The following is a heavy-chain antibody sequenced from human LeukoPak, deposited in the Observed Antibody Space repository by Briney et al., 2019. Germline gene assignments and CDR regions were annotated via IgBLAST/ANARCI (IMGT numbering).Heavy chain of an antibody. V-gene: IGHV1-46*01. CDR1: GYTFTSYY. Sequence: ASVKVSCKASGYTFTSYYMHWVRQAPGQGLEWMGIINPSGGSTSYAQKFQGRVTMTRGMSTSTVYMELSSLRSEDTAVYYCARDFYDSNLFHDAFDIWGQGTMVTVSS. D-gene: IGHD3-22*01. J-gene: IGHJ3*02. CDR3: ARDFYDSNLFHDAFDI. CDR2: INPSGGST.